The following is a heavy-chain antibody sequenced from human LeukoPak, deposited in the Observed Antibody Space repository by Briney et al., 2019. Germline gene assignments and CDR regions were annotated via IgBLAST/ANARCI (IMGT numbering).Heavy chain of an antibody. D-gene: IGHD2-2*01. CDR1: GFTFSSYG. Sequence: PGGSLRLSCAASGFTFSSYGMHWVRQAPGKGLEWVAFIRYDGSNKDYADSVKGRFTISRDNSKNTLYLQMNSLRAEDTAVYYCAKNKYCSSTGCYTFDYWGQGTLVTVSS. V-gene: IGHV3-30*02. CDR3: AKNKYCSSTGCYTFDY. J-gene: IGHJ4*02. CDR2: IRYDGSNK.